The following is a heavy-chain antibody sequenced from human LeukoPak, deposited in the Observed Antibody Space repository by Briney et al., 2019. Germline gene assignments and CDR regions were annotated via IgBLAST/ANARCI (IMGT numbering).Heavy chain of an antibody. J-gene: IGHJ4*02. CDR3: ARRRDYDILTGYYKRDYYFDY. CDR2: INSDGSST. V-gene: IGHV3-74*01. D-gene: IGHD3-9*01. CDR1: GFTFSSYW. Sequence: GGSLRLSCAASGFTFSSYWMHWVRQAPGKGLVWVSRINSDGSSTSYADSVKGRFTISRDNAKNTLYLQMNSLRAEDTAVYYCARRRDYDILTGYYKRDYYFDYWGQGTLVTVSS.